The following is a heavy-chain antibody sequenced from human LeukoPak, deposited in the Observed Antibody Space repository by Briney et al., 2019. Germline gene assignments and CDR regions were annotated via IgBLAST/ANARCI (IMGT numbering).Heavy chain of an antibody. Sequence: SETLSLTCTVSGDSISSYYWSWIRQPPGKGLEWIGYIYYSGSTNYNPSLKSRVTISVDTSNNQFSLKVSSVTAADTAVYYCARSSRGAAAGFDYWGQGTLVTVSS. CDR2: IYYSGST. CDR3: ARSSRGAAAGFDY. D-gene: IGHD6-13*01. V-gene: IGHV4-59*01. CDR1: GDSISSYY. J-gene: IGHJ4*02.